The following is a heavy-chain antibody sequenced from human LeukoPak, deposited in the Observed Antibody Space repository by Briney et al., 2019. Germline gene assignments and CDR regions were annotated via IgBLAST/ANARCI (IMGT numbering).Heavy chain of an antibody. CDR1: GYTFTSYG. CDR2: ISAYNGNT. J-gene: IGHJ6*02. V-gene: IGHV1-18*01. CDR3: ASLTTVATDYYYGMDV. D-gene: IGHD4-11*01. Sequence: ASVRVSCKASGYTFTSYGISWVRQAPGQGLEWMGWISAYNGNTNYAQKLQGRVTMTTDTSTSTAYMELRSLRSDDTAVYYCASLTTVATDYYYGMDVWGQGTTVTVSS.